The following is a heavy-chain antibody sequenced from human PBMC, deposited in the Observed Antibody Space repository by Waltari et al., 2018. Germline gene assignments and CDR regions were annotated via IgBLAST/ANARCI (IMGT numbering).Heavy chain of an antibody. D-gene: IGHD5-18*01. J-gene: IGHJ4*02. CDR1: GGSFSGYY. Sequence: QVQLQQWGAGLLKPSETLSLTCAVYGGSFSGYYWSWIRQPPGKGLEWIGEINHSGSPNYNPSLKSRVTISVDTSKNQFSLKLSSVTAADTAVYYCASGGIVDTAMVPTYWGQGTLVTVSS. CDR3: ASGGIVDTAMVPTY. CDR2: INHSGSP. V-gene: IGHV4-34*01.